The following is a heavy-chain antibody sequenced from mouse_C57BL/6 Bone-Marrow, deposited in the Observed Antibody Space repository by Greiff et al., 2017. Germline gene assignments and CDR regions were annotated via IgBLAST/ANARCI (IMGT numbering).Heavy chain of an antibody. J-gene: IGHJ4*01. CDR3: ARVGDY. CDR1: GYTFTSYW. CDR2: IDPSDSYT. V-gene: IGHV1-50*01. Sequence: QVQLQQPGAELVKPGASVKLSCKASGYTFTSYWMQWVKQRPGQGLEWIGEIDPSDSYTNYNQKFKGKATLTVDTSSGTAYMQLSSLTSEDSAVYYCARVGDYWGQGTSVTVSS.